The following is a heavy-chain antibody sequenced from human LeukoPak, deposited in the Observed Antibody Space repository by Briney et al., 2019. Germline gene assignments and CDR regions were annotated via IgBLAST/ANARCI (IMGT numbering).Heavy chain of an antibody. CDR2: INPSGGST. CDR3: ARRLGIWDYGDSGDY. CDR1: GYTFTSYY. D-gene: IGHD4-17*01. Sequence: GASVKLSCKASGYTFTSYYMHCVRQAPGQGLEWKGIINPSGGSTNYARNFQGRVTITRDASTTTVHMELSSVRSADTAVYYCARRLGIWDYGDSGDYWGQGTLVTVSS. J-gene: IGHJ4*02. V-gene: IGHV1-46*01.